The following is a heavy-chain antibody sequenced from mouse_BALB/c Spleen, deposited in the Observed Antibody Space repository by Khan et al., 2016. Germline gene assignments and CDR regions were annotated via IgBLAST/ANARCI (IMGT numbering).Heavy chain of an antibody. CDR2: INTYSGES. D-gene: IGHD1-1*01. CDR3: ARCGYYYGSSKYFDV. CDR1: GYTFTNYG. J-gene: IGHJ1*01. Sequence: QIQLVQSGPELKRPGKTVKISCKASGYTFTNYGINWVKQAPGKGLKWMGWINTYSGESTYADDFKGRFAFSLETSANTAYLQINNLKNEDTATYFCARCGYYYGSSKYFDVWGAGTSVTVSS. V-gene: IGHV9-3-1*01.